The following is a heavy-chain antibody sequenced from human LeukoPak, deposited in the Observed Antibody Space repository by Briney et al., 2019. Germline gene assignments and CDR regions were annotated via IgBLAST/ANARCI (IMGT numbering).Heavy chain of an antibody. V-gene: IGHV3-7*01. CDR1: GFTFTTYW. Sequence: GGSLRLSCAASGFTFTTYWMSWVRQAPGKGLEWMANIKQDGSEKYYVDSVKGRFTISRDNAKNSLYLQMNSLRAEDTAVYYCVRDRYDILTGYNDAFDIWGQGTMVTVSS. D-gene: IGHD3-9*01. CDR3: VRDRYDILTGYNDAFDI. J-gene: IGHJ3*02. CDR2: IKQDGSEK.